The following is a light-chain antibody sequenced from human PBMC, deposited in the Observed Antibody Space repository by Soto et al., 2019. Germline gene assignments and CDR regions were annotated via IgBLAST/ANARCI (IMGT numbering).Light chain of an antibody. CDR3: HQYGGSPRT. Sequence: EIVLTQSPGTLSLSPGERATLSCRASQSVSSSYLAWYQQKPGQAPRLLIYGASSRATGIPDRFSGSGSGTVLTLTISRLEPEDFAVYYCHQYGGSPRTLGQGTKVEIK. CDR1: QSVSSSY. CDR2: GAS. V-gene: IGKV3-20*01. J-gene: IGKJ1*01.